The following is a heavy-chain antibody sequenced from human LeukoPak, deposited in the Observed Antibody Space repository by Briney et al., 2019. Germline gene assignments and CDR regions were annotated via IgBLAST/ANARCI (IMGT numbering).Heavy chain of an antibody. CDR3: GRDAVLGSGSVDY. D-gene: IGHD3-10*01. Sequence: GGSLRLSCAASGFSFSSYPLHWVRQAPGKGLVWGSRMRPDGRETNHADSVKGRFPISRDNAKTTLYLQMNSLGAEDTAVYYCGRDAVLGSGSVDYWGQGVLVTVSS. V-gene: IGHV3-74*01. CDR1: GFSFSSYP. J-gene: IGHJ4*02. CDR2: MRPDGRET.